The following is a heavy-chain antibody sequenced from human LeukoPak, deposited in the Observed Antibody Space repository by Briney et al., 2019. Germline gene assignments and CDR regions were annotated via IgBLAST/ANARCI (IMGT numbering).Heavy chain of an antibody. V-gene: IGHV1-2*02. D-gene: IGHD6-13*01. CDR1: VYTFTAYY. CDR3: ARVGYSSGWYSWLWFDY. CDR2: INPNRGGT. Sequence: ASVRVSSKASVYTFTAYYMHWVRHAPGQGLGWMGWINPNRGGTNSEQTFQGRVTMTRDTSISTASMELSRLRSDDTAVCYCARVGYSSGWYSWLWFDYWGQGTLVTVSS. J-gene: IGHJ4*02.